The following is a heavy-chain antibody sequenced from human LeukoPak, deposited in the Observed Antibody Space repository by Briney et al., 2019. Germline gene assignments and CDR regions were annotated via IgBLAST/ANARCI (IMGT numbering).Heavy chain of an antibody. J-gene: IGHJ6*03. D-gene: IGHD6-13*01. CDR1: GFTFSSYW. V-gene: IGHV3-7*01. Sequence: PGGSLRLSCAASGFTFSSYWMSWVRQAPGKGLEWVANIKQDGSEKYYVDSVKGRFTISRDNAKNSLYLQMNSLRAEDTAVYYCARDSEIGSWTSYYYYYMDVWGKGTTVTVSS. CDR2: IKQDGSEK. CDR3: ARDSEIGSWTSYYYYYMDV.